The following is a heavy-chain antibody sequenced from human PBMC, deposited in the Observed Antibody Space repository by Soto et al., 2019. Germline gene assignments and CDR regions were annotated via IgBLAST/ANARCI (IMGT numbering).Heavy chain of an antibody. CDR1: GYTFTSYY. CDR2: SNPSGGST. V-gene: IGHV1-46*01. D-gene: IGHD1-26*01. CDR3: AREVGATGGRGGYGMDV. J-gene: IGHJ6*02. Sequence: QVQLVQSGAEVKKPGASVKVSCKASGYTFTSYYMHWVRQAPGPGLEWMGISNPSGGSTSYAQKFRGRVAMTRDTSTSTVYMELRSLRSEDTAVYYCAREVGATGGRGGYGMDVWGQGTTVTVSS.